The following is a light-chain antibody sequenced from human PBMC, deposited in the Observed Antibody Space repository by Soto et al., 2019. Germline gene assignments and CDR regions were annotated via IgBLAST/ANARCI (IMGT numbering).Light chain of an antibody. Sequence: EIVMTQSPATLSVSPGERATLSCRASQSVSSNLAWYQQKPGQAPRLLIYGASTRATGIPERFSGSGSGTDFTLTISRLEPEDFAVYYCQQYGSSPLWTFGQGTKVDIK. J-gene: IGKJ1*01. CDR3: QQYGSSPLWT. CDR2: GAS. CDR1: QSVSSN. V-gene: IGKV3-20*01.